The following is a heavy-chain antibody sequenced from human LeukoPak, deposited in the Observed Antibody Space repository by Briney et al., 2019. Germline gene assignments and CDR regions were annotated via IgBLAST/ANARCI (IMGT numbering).Heavy chain of an antibody. CDR3: ARRVYYYDSSGYPNDAYDI. J-gene: IGHJ3*02. CDR2: IYTSGST. Sequence: PSETLSLTCTVSGGSISSYYWSWIRQPAGKGLEWIGRIYTSGSTNYNPSLKSRVTISQDTPRNQFSLRVNSVTAADTAVYYCARRVYYYDSSGYPNDAYDIWGQGTMVTVSS. CDR1: GGSISSYY. D-gene: IGHD3-22*01. V-gene: IGHV4-4*07.